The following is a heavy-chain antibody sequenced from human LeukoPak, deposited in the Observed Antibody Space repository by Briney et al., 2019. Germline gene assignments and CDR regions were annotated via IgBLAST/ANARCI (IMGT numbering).Heavy chain of an antibody. D-gene: IGHD3-22*01. Sequence: GGSLRLSCAASGFTFSSYAMSWVRQAPGKGLEWVSAISGSGGSTYYADSVKGRFTISRDNSKNTLYLQMNSLRAEDTAVYYCAFTYYYDNSGYRGRFDYWGQGTLVTVSS. V-gene: IGHV3-23*01. CDR2: ISGSGGST. J-gene: IGHJ4*02. CDR3: AFTYYYDNSGYRGRFDY. CDR1: GFTFSSYA.